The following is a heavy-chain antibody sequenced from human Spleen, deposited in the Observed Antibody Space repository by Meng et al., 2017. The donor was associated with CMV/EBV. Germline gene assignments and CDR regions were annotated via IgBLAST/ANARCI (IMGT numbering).Heavy chain of an antibody. J-gene: IGHJ4*02. D-gene: IGHD1-26*01. CDR3: ARTSIVGAPTLGGHDY. CDR1: GLTLNNFW. V-gene: IGHV3-74*01. CDR2: INSDGSRT. Sequence: GGSLRLSCAASGLTLNNFWMHWVRQAPGKGLVWVARINSDGSRTSYADSVKGRFTISRDNAKNTLYLQMNSLRAEDTAVYYCARTSIVGAPTLGGHDYWGQGTLVTVSS.